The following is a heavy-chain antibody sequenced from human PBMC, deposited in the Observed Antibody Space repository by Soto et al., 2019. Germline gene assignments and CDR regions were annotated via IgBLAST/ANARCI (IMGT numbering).Heavy chain of an antibody. CDR1: GFTFDDYA. J-gene: IGHJ4*02. Sequence: GGSLRLSCAASGFTFDDYAMHWVRQAPGKGLEWVSYITWKSGYIGYADSVKGRFTISRDNANNSLYLQMNSLKPEDTAFYYCAKALYGSSSSPIDYWGQGTLVTVSS. D-gene: IGHD6-13*01. V-gene: IGHV3-9*01. CDR2: ITWKSGYI. CDR3: AKALYGSSSSPIDY.